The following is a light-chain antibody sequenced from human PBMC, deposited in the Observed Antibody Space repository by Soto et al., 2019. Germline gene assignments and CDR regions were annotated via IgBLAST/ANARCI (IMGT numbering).Light chain of an antibody. V-gene: IGLV2-11*01. CDR2: DVS. CDR3: SSNAGTSTYV. CDR1: SSDVGAYTY. J-gene: IGLJ1*01. Sequence: QSVLTQPRSVSGSPGQSVTISCTGTSSDVGAYTYVSWYQQHPGKAPKLMIYDVSQRPSGVPDRFSGSKSGNTASLTISGLQAEDEADYYCSSNAGTSTYVVGSGTKVPVL.